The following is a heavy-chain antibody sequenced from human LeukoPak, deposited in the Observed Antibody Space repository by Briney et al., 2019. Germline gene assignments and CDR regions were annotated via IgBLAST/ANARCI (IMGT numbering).Heavy chain of an antibody. V-gene: IGHV1-46*01. D-gene: IGHD3-16*01. J-gene: IGHJ4*02. Sequence: ASVKVSCKASGYTFTGYYMHWVRQAPGQGLEWMGIINPSGGSTSYAQKFQGRVTMTRDTSTSTVYMELSSLRSEDTAVYYCAREDLRFGAFDYWGQGTLVTVSS. CDR1: GYTFTGYY. CDR2: INPSGGST. CDR3: AREDLRFGAFDY.